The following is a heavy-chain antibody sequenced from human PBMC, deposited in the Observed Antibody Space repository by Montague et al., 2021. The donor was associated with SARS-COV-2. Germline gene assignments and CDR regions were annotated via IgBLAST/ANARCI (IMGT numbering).Heavy chain of an antibody. CDR1: GGSITAYY. V-gene: IGHV4-59*13. Sequence: SETLSLTCTVSGGSITAYYWRWLRRSQGTGLEWIAYIYDGGAVNYNPSLGSRVTISTDTSKTQLSLKVNSVTAAATAVYYCVRDHPYGGPRGAYDIWGQGTVVTVSS. CDR2: IYDGGAV. D-gene: IGHD4-23*01. J-gene: IGHJ3*02. CDR3: VRDHPYGGPRGAYDI.